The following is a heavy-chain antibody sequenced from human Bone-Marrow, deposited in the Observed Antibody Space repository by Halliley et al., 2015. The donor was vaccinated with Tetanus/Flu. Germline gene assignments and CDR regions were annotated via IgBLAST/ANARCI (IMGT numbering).Heavy chain of an antibody. Sequence: GVEWLGWISVYNGITKYAQKFQGRITTTADTSTTTAYMDLRSLTSDDTAVYYCAREAGDWDYWGQGTLVTVSS. V-gene: IGHV1-18*01. D-gene: IGHD7-27*01. CDR2: ISVYNGIT. CDR3: AREAGDWDY. J-gene: IGHJ4*02.